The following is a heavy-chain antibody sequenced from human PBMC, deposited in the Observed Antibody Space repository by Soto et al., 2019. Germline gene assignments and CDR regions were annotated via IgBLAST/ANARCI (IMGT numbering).Heavy chain of an antibody. Sequence: ASVQVSCKASGYTFTGYYMHWVRQAPGQGLEWMGWINPNSGGTNYAQKFQGWVTMTRDTSISTAYMELSRLRSDDTAVYYCARGEGDSYYDFWSGRRNMDAFDIWGQGTMVTVSS. J-gene: IGHJ3*02. CDR3: ARGEGDSYYDFWSGRRNMDAFDI. D-gene: IGHD3-3*01. V-gene: IGHV1-2*04. CDR1: GYTFTGYY. CDR2: INPNSGGT.